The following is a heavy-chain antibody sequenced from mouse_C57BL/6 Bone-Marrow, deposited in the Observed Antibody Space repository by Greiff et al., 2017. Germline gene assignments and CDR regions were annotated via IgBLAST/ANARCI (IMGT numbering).Heavy chain of an antibody. CDR1: GYAFSSSW. J-gene: IGHJ2*01. CDR2: MYPGDGDT. CDR3: ARAGCFDY. D-gene: IGHD6-1*01. Sequence: QVQLQQSGPELVKPGASVKISCKASGYAFSSSWLNWVKQRPGKGLEWIGRMYPGDGDTNYKGKFKGKATLAADKSSSTAYMQLSSLTSEDSAVYFYARAGCFDYWGRGTTLTVSS. V-gene: IGHV1-82*01.